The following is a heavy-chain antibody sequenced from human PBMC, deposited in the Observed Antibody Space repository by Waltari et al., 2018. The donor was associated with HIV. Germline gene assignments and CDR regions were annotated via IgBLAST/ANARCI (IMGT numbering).Heavy chain of an antibody. Sequence: EVQLLESGGGLVQPGGSLRLSCAASGFNFRNFAMRWVRQAPGKGPEWVSALSGSGSTASYADSVKGRFTISRDFSNNTLFLQMNNLRAEDTAVYFCAKSMRDLRPSAYDVWGQGTLVAISS. J-gene: IGHJ3*01. CDR1: GFNFRNFA. D-gene: IGHD2-8*01. CDR3: AKSMRDLRPSAYDV. CDR2: LSGSGSTA. V-gene: IGHV3-23*01.